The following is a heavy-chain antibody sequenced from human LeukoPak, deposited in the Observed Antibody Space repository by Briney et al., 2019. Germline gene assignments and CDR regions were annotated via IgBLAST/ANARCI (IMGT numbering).Heavy chain of an antibody. CDR1: GFTFSSYA. D-gene: IGHD2-2*01. CDR3: ASSIVVVPAAILAGGYYYYMDV. V-gene: IGHV3-30*14. J-gene: IGHJ6*03. Sequence: GGSLRLSCAASGFTFSSYAMHWVRQAPGKGLEWMAVISYDGSNKYYADSVKGRFTISRDNSKNTLYLQMNSLRAEDTAVYYCASSIVVVPAAILAGGYYYYMDVWGKGTTVTVSS. CDR2: ISYDGSNK.